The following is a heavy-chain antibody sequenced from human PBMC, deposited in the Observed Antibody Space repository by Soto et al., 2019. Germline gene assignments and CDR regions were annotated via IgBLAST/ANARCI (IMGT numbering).Heavy chain of an antibody. CDR3: ARDCLPNYYDSSGYYYYYGMDV. D-gene: IGHD3-22*01. V-gene: IGHV3-21*01. J-gene: IGHJ6*02. Sequence: EVQLVESGGGLVKPGGSLRLSCAASGFTFSSYSMNWVRQAPGKGLEWVSSISSSSSYIYYADSVKGRFTISRDNAKNSLYLQMNSLRAEDTAVYYCARDCLPNYYDSSGYYYYYGMDVWGQGTTVTVSS. CDR2: ISSSSSYI. CDR1: GFTFSSYS.